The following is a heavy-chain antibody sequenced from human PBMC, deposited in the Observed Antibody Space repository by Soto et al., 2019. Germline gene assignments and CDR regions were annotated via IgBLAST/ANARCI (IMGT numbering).Heavy chain of an antibody. CDR2: IYYSGST. Sequence: QVQLQESGPGLVKPSQTLSLTCTVSGGSISSGDYYWSWIRQPPGQGREWIVYIYYSGSTYYNPSLKSRVTIPVDTSKNQLALKMSSVHAADTAVYYCARATLLYGGNSSPYYYYGMDVWGQGTTVTVSS. CDR1: GGSISSGDYY. CDR3: ARATLLYGGNSSPYYYYGMDV. J-gene: IGHJ6*02. V-gene: IGHV4-30-4*01. D-gene: IGHD2-21*02.